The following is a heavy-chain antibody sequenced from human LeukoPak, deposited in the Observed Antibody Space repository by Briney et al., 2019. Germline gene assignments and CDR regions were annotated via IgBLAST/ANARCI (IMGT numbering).Heavy chain of an antibody. D-gene: IGHD2-2*01. CDR1: GYTFTSYY. V-gene: IGHV1-2*06. J-gene: IGHJ4*02. Sequence: ASVKVSFKASGYTFTSYYIHWVRQAPGQGLEWMGRINPNSGGTNYAQKFQGRVTMTRDTSISTAYMELSGLRSDDTAVYYCAREAAAFDYWGQGTLVTVSS. CDR3: AREAAAFDY. CDR2: INPNSGGT.